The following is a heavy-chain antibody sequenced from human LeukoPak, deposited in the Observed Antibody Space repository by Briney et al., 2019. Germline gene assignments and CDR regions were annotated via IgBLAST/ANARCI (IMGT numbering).Heavy chain of an antibody. D-gene: IGHD1-26*01. J-gene: IGHJ4*02. CDR3: ARGEGGSSFRSFYYFDY. Sequence: SETLSLTCAVYGGSFSGYYWSWIRQPPGKGLEWIGEINHSGSTNYNPSLKSRVTISVDTSKNQFSLTLYSVTAADTAVYYCARGEGGSSFRSFYYFDYWGQGTLVTVSS. V-gene: IGHV4-34*01. CDR1: GGSFSGYY. CDR2: INHSGST.